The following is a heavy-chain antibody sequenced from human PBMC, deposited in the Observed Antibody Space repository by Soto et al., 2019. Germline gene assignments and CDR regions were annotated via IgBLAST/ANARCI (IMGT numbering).Heavy chain of an antibody. Sequence: PSETLSLTCAVYGGSFSGYYWSWIRQPPGKGLEWIGEINHSGSTNYNPSLKSRVTISVDTSKNHFSLKLSSVTAADTAVYYCARYDFWSETFDYWGQGTLVTVSS. V-gene: IGHV4-34*01. J-gene: IGHJ4*02. CDR1: GGSFSGYY. D-gene: IGHD3-3*01. CDR3: ARYDFWSETFDY. CDR2: INHSGST.